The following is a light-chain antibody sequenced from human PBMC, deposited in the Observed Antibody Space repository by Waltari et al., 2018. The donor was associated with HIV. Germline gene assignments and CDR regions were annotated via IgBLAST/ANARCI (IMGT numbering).Light chain of an antibody. Sequence: SYELTQPPSVSVSPGQTARITCPGDALPKQYAYWYHQKPGQAPVLVIYKDTERPSGIPKRFSGSSSGTTVTLTISGVQAEDEADYYCQSADSSGTWVFGGGTKLTVL. V-gene: IGLV3-25*03. CDR3: QSADSSGTWV. J-gene: IGLJ3*02. CDR1: ALPKQY. CDR2: KDT.